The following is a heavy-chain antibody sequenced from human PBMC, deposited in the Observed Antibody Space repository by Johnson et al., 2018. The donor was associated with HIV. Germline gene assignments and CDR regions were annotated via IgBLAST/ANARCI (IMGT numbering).Heavy chain of an antibody. CDR1: GFSVSNNY. CDR3: ARDREYGLAWGWALDI. J-gene: IGHJ3*02. Sequence: VQLVESGGGVVQPGRSLRLSCVISGFSVSNNYMSWVRQAPGKGLEWVSVIYSGGSTYYADSVKGRFTISRDNSKNTLYLQTNSLRVEDTAVYYCARDREYGLAWGWALDIWGQGTMVTMSS. D-gene: IGHD6-19*01. V-gene: IGHV3-66*02. CDR2: IYSGGST.